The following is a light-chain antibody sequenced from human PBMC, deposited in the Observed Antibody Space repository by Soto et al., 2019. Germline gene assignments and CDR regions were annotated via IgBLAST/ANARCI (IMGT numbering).Light chain of an antibody. V-gene: IGKV4-1*01. Sequence: LSMDAVESTTIXCKSXQSVXYSSNNKNYLAWYQQKPGQPPKLLICWASTRDAGVPDRFSGSRSGTHFTLTISILQSEDMAVYYCQLYYNHLMTFGQGT. J-gene: IGKJ1*01. CDR3: QLYYNHLMT. CDR2: WAS. CDR1: QSVXYSSNNKNY.